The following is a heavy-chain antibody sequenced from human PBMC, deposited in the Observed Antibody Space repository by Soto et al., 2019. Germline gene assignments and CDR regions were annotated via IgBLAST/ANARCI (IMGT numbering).Heavy chain of an antibody. Sequence: QVQLVQSGAEVKKPGSSVKVSCKASGGTFSSYAISWVRQAPGQGLEWMGGIIPIFGTANYAQKFQGRVTITADKSTSTAYMELSSLRSEDTAVYYCASSLLAYCGGDCFVDAFDIWGQGRMVTVSS. CDR1: GGTFSSYA. D-gene: IGHD2-21*02. J-gene: IGHJ3*02. CDR3: ASSLLAYCGGDCFVDAFDI. V-gene: IGHV1-69*06. CDR2: IIPIFGTA.